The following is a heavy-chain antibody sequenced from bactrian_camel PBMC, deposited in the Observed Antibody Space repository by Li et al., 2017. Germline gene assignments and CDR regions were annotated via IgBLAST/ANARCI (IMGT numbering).Heavy chain of an antibody. D-gene: IGHD5*01. V-gene: IGHV3S19*01. CDR3: AATVWGERWCAGIQKYNY. CDR2: INRVDRV. CDR1: SISVIRYC. J-gene: IGHJ4*01. Sequence: VQLVESGGDSVQAGGSLRLSCEISSISVIRYCLGWFRQAPGKPRELVASINRVDRVQYLDSVKGRFTISIDSAKNTLFLQMNSLQPEDTAMYYCAATVWGERWCAGIQKYNYWGQGTQVTVS.